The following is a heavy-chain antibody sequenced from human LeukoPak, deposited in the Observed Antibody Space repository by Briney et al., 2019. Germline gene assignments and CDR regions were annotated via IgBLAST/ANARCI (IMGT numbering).Heavy chain of an antibody. CDR2: IYSGGST. Sequence: PGGSLRLSCAASGFTVSSDYMGWVRQAPGKGLEWVSVIYSGGSTYYADSVKGRFTISRDDSRDTLYLQMNSLRADDTAVYYCAKGSSSGRPYYFDYWGQGTLVTVSS. V-gene: IGHV3-53*01. D-gene: IGHD3-22*01. CDR3: AKGSSSGRPYYFDY. J-gene: IGHJ4*02. CDR1: GFTVSSDY.